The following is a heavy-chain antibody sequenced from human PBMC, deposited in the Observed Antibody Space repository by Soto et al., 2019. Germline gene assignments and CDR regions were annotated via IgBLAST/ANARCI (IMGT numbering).Heavy chain of an antibody. CDR2: TYYRSRWYN. CDR1: GDRVSSNSSA. J-gene: IGHJ6*03. Sequence: QVQLQQSGPGLVRPSQTLSLTCDISGDRVSSNSSAWNWIRQSPSRGLEWLGRTYYRSRWYNDYAVSVKSRITVNPDTSTNPFSLHLNSVTPEDTAVYYGAGTTSLQWYYMDVWDKGTTVTVSS. CDR3: AGTTSLQWYYMDV. D-gene: IGHD1-7*01. V-gene: IGHV6-1*01.